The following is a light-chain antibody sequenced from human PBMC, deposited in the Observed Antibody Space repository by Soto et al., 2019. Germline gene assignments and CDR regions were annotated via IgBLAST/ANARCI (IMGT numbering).Light chain of an antibody. V-gene: IGKV1-5*01. J-gene: IGKJ4*01. CDR2: DAS. CDR1: QSISSW. Sequence: DIQMTQSPSTLSASVGDRVTNTCRASQSISSWLAWYQQKPGKAPKLLIYDASSLEGGVPSRFSGSGSGTEFTLTISSLQPDDFATYYCQQYNSYLTFGGGTKVEIK. CDR3: QQYNSYLT.